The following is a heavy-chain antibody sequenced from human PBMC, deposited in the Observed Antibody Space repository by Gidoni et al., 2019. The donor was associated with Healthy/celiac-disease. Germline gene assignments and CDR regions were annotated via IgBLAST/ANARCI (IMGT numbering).Heavy chain of an antibody. CDR3: ARHPDYGDYRWHAFDI. Sequence: EVQLVQSGAEVTKPGASRQISGKGSGYIFTRSWIGWVRQMPGKGLEWMGIIYPGDSDTRYSPSFQGQVTISADKSISTAYLQWSSLNASDTAMYYCARHPDYGDYRWHAFDIWGQGTMVTVSS. J-gene: IGHJ3*02. CDR1: GYIFTRSW. V-gene: IGHV5-51*01. CDR2: IYPGDSDT. D-gene: IGHD4-17*01.